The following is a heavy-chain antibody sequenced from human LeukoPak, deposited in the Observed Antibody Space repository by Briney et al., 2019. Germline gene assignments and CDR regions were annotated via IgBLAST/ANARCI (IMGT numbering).Heavy chain of an antibody. CDR1: GFTFDDYG. V-gene: IGHV3-30*02. CDR2: IRYDGSNK. J-gene: IGHJ6*03. Sequence: PGGSLRLSCAASGFTFDDYGMHWVRQAPGKGLEWVAFIRYDGSNKSYADSVKGRFTISRDNSKNTLYLQMNSLRAEDTAVYYCAKLPRSYAPANYFYYYLDVWGKGTTVTISS. D-gene: IGHD2-15*01. CDR3: AKLPRSYAPANYFYYYLDV.